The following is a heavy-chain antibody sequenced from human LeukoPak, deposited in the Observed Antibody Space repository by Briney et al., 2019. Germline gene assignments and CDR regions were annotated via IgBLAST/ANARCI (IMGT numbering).Heavy chain of an antibody. CDR1: GFTFSDYY. CDR3: AKDPHPYDYVWGSYRY. CDR2: ISGSGGST. J-gene: IGHJ4*02. V-gene: IGHV3-23*01. Sequence: GGSLRLSCAASGFTFSDYYMSWVRQAPGKGLEWVSAISGSGGSTYYADSVKGRFTISRDNSKNTLYLQMNSLRAEDTAVYYCAKDPHPYDYVWGSYRYWGQGTLVTVSS. D-gene: IGHD3-16*02.